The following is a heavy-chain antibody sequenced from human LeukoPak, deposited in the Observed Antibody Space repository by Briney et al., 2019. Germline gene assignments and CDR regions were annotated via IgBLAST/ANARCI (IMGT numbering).Heavy chain of an antibody. CDR2: IIPIFGTA. CDR3: ARDSGYSSSWYPKMAYYFDY. V-gene: IGHV1-69*05. Sequence: SVKASCKASGGTFSSYAISWVRQAPGQGLEWMGRIIPIFGTANYAQKFQGRVTITTDESTSTAYMELSSLRSEDAAVYYCARDSGYSSSWYPKMAYYFDYWGQGTLVTVSS. D-gene: IGHD6-13*01. CDR1: GGTFSSYA. J-gene: IGHJ4*02.